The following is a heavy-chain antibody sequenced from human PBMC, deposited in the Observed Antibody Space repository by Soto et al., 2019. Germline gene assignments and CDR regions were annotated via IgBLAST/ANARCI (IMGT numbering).Heavy chain of an antibody. Sequence: QVQLVQSGAEVKKPGASVKVSCKPSGYTFNTYYLHWVRQAPGQALEWMGVIHPSGGGTTYAQKFLGRVTVTRDTSTSTVFMELSNLRSDDTAVYYCARGGHIAVVTASFDYWGQGTLVTVSS. D-gene: IGHD2-21*02. CDR2: IHPSGGGT. CDR3: ARGGHIAVVTASFDY. V-gene: IGHV1-46*02. J-gene: IGHJ4*02. CDR1: GYTFNTYY.